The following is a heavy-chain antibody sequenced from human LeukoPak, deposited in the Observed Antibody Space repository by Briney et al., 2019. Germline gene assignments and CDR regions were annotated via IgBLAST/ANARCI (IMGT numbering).Heavy chain of an antibody. CDR1: GFTFTTSW. J-gene: IGHJ3*02. V-gene: IGHV5-51*01. D-gene: IGHD4-11*01. CDR3: GRQLTTLRGFDI. CDR2: IYPGCSDT. Sequence: GESLKIPCQGSGFTFTTSWIGWVRQLPGKGLEWMGNIYPGCSDTRYSPSFQGQVTISADKSINTAYLQWTSLKASDTGMYYCGRQLTTLRGFDIWGHGTMVTACS.